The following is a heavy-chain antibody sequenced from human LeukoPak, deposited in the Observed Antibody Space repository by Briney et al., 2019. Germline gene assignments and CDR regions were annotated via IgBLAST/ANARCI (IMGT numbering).Heavy chain of an antibody. CDR3: ARVRVDRTFGGVIVTVFDY. CDR2: INHSGST. Sequence: SETLSLTCAVYGGSFSGYYWSWIRQPPGKGLEWIGEINHSGSTNYNPSLKSRVTISVDTSKNQFSLKLSSVTAADTAVYYCARVRVDRTFGGVIVTVFDYWGQGTLVTVSS. CDR1: GGSFSGYY. V-gene: IGHV4-34*01. D-gene: IGHD3-16*02. J-gene: IGHJ4*02.